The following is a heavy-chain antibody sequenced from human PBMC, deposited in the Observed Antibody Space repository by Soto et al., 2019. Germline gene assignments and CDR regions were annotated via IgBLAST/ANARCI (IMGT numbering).Heavy chain of an antibody. J-gene: IGHJ4*02. V-gene: IGHV4-59*08. Sequence: PSETLSLTCTVSGGSISSYYWSWIRQPPGKGLEWIGYIYYSGSTNYNPSLKSRVTISVDTSKNQFSLKLSSVTAADTAVYYCARSGSLDMYYDSSGYYQWGPPDYWGQGTLVTVSS. D-gene: IGHD3-22*01. CDR1: GGSISSYY. CDR3: ARSGSLDMYYDSSGYYQWGPPDY. CDR2: IYYSGST.